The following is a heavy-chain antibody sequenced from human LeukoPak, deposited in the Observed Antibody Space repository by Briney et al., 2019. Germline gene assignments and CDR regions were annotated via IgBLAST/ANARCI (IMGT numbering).Heavy chain of an antibody. V-gene: IGHV4-59*13. J-gene: IGHJ2*01. D-gene: IGHD3-10*01. CDR1: GGSISSYY. CDR3: ARGGFGELLPDWFFDL. CDR2: INYSGST. Sequence: SETLSLTCTVSGGSISSYYWSWSRQPPGKGLERIGYINYSGSTNYNPSLKSRVTISVDTSRNQFSLKLTSVTAADTAVYYCARGGFGELLPDWFFDLWGRGTLVTVSS.